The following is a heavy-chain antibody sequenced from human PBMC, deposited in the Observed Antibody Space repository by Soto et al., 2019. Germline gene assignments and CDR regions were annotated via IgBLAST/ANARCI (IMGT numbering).Heavy chain of an antibody. Sequence: SETLSLTCTVSGGSISGSSYYWGWIRQPPGKGLEWIGEINHSGSTNYNPSLKSRVTISVDTSKNQFSLKLSSVTAADTAVYYCARVRGRVRGVIPYYGMDVWGQGTTVTVSS. CDR1: GGSISGSSYY. J-gene: IGHJ6*02. D-gene: IGHD3-10*01. CDR2: INHSGST. V-gene: IGHV4-39*07. CDR3: ARVRGRVRGVIPYYGMDV.